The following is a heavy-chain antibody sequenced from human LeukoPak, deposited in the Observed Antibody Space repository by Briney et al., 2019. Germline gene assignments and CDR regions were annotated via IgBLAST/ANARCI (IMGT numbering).Heavy chain of an antibody. V-gene: IGHV4-59*11. D-gene: IGHD2-2*02. CDR1: GGSISSHY. Sequence: PETLSLTCTVSGGSISSHYSSCIRQPPGKGLEWIGYIYYSGSTNYNLSLKSLVTISVDTSQNKFSLKLSSVSAEDTAVYYCGREGQLLYRDGQRFDPWGQGTLVTVSS. J-gene: IGHJ5*02. CDR2: IYYSGST. CDR3: GREGQLLYRDGQRFDP.